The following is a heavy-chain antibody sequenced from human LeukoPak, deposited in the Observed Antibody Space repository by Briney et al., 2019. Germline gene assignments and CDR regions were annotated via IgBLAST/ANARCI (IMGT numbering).Heavy chain of an antibody. J-gene: IGHJ4*02. Sequence: GGSLRLSCAASGFTVSSNYMSWVRQAPGKGLEWVSVIYSGGSTYYADSVKGRFTISRDNSKNTLYLQMNSLRAEGTAVYYCARERDGYNYFDYWGQGTLVTVSS. CDR1: GFTVSSNY. CDR3: ARERDGYNYFDY. CDR2: IYSGGST. V-gene: IGHV3-66*01. D-gene: IGHD5-24*01.